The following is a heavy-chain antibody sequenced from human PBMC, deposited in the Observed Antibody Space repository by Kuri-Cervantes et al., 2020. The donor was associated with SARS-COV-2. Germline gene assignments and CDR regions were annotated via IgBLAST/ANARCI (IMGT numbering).Heavy chain of an antibody. J-gene: IGHJ4*02. D-gene: IGHD5-18*01. Sequence: SCKGSGYSFTSYWIGWVRQAPGKGLEWVAVISYDGSNKYYADSVKGRFTISRDNSKNTLYLQMNSLRAEDTAVYYCAKDQGDSYGISYFDYWGQGTLVTVSS. CDR3: AKDQGDSYGISYFDY. CDR2: ISYDGSNK. V-gene: IGHV3-30*18. CDR1: GYSFTSYW.